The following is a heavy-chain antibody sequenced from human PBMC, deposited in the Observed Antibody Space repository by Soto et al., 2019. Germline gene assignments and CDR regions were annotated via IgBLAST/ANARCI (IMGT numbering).Heavy chain of an antibody. Sequence: EVQLVESGRGLVQPGGSLRLSCAASGFTFSRSAMHWVRQAPGKGLEHVSAISSNGGSTYDANSVKGRFTISRDNSKNTLYLQMGSLRAEDMAVYYCARAIAGYYGSGSYSFDYWGQGTLVTVSS. V-gene: IGHV3-64*01. CDR2: ISSNGGST. CDR1: GFTFSRSA. CDR3: ARAIAGYYGSGSYSFDY. D-gene: IGHD3-10*01. J-gene: IGHJ4*02.